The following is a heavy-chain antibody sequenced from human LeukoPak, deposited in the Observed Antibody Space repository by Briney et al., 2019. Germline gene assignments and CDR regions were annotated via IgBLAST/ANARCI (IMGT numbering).Heavy chain of an antibody. CDR3: TRWGAGGLTLDY. J-gene: IGHJ4*02. D-gene: IGHD3-16*01. Sequence: GGSLRLSCAASGFTFSSYGMHWVRQAPGKGLEWVAVIWNDGSQKYYGDSVKGRFTISKDNSRKTVNLQMDSLRAEDTAIYYCTRWGAGGLTLDYWGQGVLVTVSS. CDR1: GFTFSSYG. V-gene: IGHV3-33*08. CDR2: IWNDGSQK.